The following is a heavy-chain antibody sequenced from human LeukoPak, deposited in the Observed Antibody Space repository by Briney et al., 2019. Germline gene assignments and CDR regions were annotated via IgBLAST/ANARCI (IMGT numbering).Heavy chain of an antibody. CDR2: ISGSGGST. CDR1: GFTFSSYS. Sequence: PGGSLRLSCAVSGFTFSSYSMNWIRQAPGKGLEWVSAISGSGGSTYYADSVKGRFTISRDNSKNTLYLQMNSLRAEDTAVYYCAKDTGMVYAQYYFDYWGQGTLVTVSS. J-gene: IGHJ4*02. CDR3: AKDTGMVYAQYYFDY. V-gene: IGHV3-23*01. D-gene: IGHD2-8*01.